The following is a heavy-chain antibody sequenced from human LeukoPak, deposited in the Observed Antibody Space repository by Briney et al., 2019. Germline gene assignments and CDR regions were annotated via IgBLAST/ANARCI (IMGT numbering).Heavy chain of an antibody. J-gene: IGHJ4*02. Sequence: ASVKVSCKTSGYIFTGYYLHWVRQAPGQGLEWMGWINPNSGGTIHAQKFQGRVTLTRDTSISTAYMELSRLRSDDTAVYYCARDGSTIFGAGMFDYWGQGTLVTVSS. CDR2: INPNSGGT. D-gene: IGHD3-3*01. CDR3: ARDGSTIFGAGMFDY. CDR1: GYIFTGYY. V-gene: IGHV1-2*02.